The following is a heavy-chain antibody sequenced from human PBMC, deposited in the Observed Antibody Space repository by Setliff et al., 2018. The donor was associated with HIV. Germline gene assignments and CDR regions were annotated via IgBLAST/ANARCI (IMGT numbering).Heavy chain of an antibody. CDR3: ARSRLHYYDGSGYYPSYFDY. D-gene: IGHD3-22*01. J-gene: IGHJ4*02. CDR1: GGSLSGYY. Sequence: PSETLSLTCAVYGGSLSGYYWSWIRQPPGKGLEWFGEINHSGSTNYNPSLKSRVTISVDTSKNQFSLKLSTATAADTAVYYCARSRLHYYDGSGYYPSYFDYWGQGTLVTVSS. V-gene: IGHV4-34*01. CDR2: INHSGST.